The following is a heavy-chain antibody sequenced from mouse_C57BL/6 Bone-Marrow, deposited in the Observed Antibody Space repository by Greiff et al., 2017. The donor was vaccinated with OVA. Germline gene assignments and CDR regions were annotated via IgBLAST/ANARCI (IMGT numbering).Heavy chain of an antibody. CDR3: VRGEGYYYGSRGFAY. CDR1: GFSFNTYA. V-gene: IGHV10-1*01. Sequence: EVKLMESGGGLVQPKGSLKLSCAASGFSFNTYAMNWVRQAPGKGLEWVARIRSKSNNYATYYADSVKDRFTISRDDSESMLYLQMNNVKTEDTAMYDCVRGEGYYYGSRGFAYWGQGTLVTVSA. D-gene: IGHD1-1*01. J-gene: IGHJ3*01. CDR2: IRSKSNNYAT.